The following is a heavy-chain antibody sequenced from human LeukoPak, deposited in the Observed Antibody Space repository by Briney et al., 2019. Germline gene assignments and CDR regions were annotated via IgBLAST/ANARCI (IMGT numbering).Heavy chain of an antibody. CDR1: GFTFTTYW. CDR2: IKEDGSEK. J-gene: IGHJ4*02. Sequence: GGSLRLSCAASGFTFTTYWMTWVRQVPGKGLEWEANIKEDGSEKYYVDSVEGRFAISRDNTKNSLYLQMNNLRAEDTAVYYCVSAPNSYYLDHWGQGTLVTVSS. V-gene: IGHV3-7*01. CDR3: VSAPNSYYLDH.